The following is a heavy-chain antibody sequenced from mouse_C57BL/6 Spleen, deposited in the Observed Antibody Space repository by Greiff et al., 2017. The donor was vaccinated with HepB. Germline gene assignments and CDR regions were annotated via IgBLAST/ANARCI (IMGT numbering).Heavy chain of an antibody. D-gene: IGHD1-1*01. CDR2: IDPSDSET. V-gene: IGHV1-52*01. CDR1: GYTFTSYW. J-gene: IGHJ3*02. CDR3: ARWKNYGSSS. Sequence: QVQLQQPGAELVRPGSSVKLSCKASGYTFTSYWMHWVKQRPIQGLEWIGNIDPSDSETHYNQKFKDKATLTVDKSSSTAYMQLSSLTSEDSAVYYCARWKNYGSSSWGQGTLVTVSA.